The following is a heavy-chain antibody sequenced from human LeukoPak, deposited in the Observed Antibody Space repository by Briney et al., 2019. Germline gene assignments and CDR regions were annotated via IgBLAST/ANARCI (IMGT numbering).Heavy chain of an antibody. J-gene: IGHJ4*02. CDR1: GFTFTTNA. CDR3: ARDRISQAAAGTPFDY. D-gene: IGHD6-13*01. CDR2: ISGRTGAT. V-gene: IGHV3-23*01. Sequence: GGSLRLSCAASGFTFTTNAMSWVRQAPGKGLEWVSAISGRTGATYYADSEKGRFTISRDNAKNSLYLQMNSLRAEDTAVYYCARDRISQAAAGTPFDYWGQGTLVTVSS.